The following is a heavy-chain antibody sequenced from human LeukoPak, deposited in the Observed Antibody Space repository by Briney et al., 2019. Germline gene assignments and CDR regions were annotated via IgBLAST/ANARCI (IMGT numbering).Heavy chain of an antibody. CDR2: IYSGDTT. CDR3: ASILRSSSGYYFDY. V-gene: IGHV3-66*01. Sequence: GESLRLSCAVSGFTVSTNYMSWVRQAPGKGLEWVSVIYSGDTTFYADSVRGKFTISRDNSKNTLYLQMNSLRAEDTAVYYCASILRSSSGYYFDYWGQGTLVTVSS. D-gene: IGHD3-10*01. CDR1: GFTVSTNY. J-gene: IGHJ4*02.